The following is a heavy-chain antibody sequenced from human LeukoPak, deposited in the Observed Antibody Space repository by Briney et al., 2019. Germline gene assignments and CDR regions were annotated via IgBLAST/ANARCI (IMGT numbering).Heavy chain of an antibody. CDR3: ARDGPCSSASCQNFDY. CDR2: INPNSGVT. Sequence: ASVKVSCKASGYTFTGYYMHWVRLAPGQGLEWMGWINPNSGVTNYAQKFQGRVTMTRDTSISTAYLELSRLTSDDTAVYYCARDGPCSSASCQNFDYWGQGTLVTVSS. CDR1: GYTFTGYY. J-gene: IGHJ4*02. D-gene: IGHD2-2*01. V-gene: IGHV1-2*02.